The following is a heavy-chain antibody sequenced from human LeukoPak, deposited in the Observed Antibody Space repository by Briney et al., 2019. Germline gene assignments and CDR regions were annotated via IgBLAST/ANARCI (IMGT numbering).Heavy chain of an antibody. CDR3: ARHALVYYYYYMDV. J-gene: IGHJ6*03. V-gene: IGHV4-39*01. CDR1: GGSISSSSYY. CDR2: IYYSGST. Sequence: SETLSLTCTVSGGSISSSSYYWGWIRQPPGKGLEWIGSIYYSGSTYYNPSLKSRVTISVDTSKNQFSLKLSSVTAADTAVYCCARHALVYYYYYMDVWGKGTTVTISS.